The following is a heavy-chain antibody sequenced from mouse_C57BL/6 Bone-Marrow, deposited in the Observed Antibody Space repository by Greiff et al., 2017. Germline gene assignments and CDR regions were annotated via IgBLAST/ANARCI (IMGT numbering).Heavy chain of an antibody. CDR1: GYTFTSYW. CDR2: IHPNSGST. V-gene: IGHV1-64*01. CDR3: ARRLWLRRGY. D-gene: IGHD2-2*01. J-gene: IGHJ3*01. Sequence: QVQLQQPGAELVKPGASVKLSCKASGYTFTSYWMHWVKQRPGQGLEWIGMIHPNSGSTNYNEKFKSKATLTVDKSSSTAYMQLSSLTAEDSAVYYCARRLWLRRGYWGQGTLVTVSA.